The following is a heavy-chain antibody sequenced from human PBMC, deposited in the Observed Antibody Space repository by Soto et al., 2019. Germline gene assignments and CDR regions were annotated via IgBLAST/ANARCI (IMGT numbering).Heavy chain of an antibody. V-gene: IGHV5-10-1*01. D-gene: IGHD5-18*01. CDR2: IDPSDSQT. J-gene: IGHJ4*02. Sequence: XESLKLSCKGSGYSFSGYWITWVRQKPGKGLEWMGRIDPSDSQTYYSPSFRGHVTISVTKSITTVFLQWSSLRASDTAMYYCARQIYDSDTGPNFQYYFDSWGQGNPVTVSS. CDR3: ARQIYDSDTGPNFQYYFDS. CDR1: GYSFSGYW.